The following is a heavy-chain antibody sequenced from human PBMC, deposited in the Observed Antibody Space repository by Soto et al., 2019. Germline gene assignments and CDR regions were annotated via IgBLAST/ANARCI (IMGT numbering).Heavy chain of an antibody. Sequence: SXRXSCAASGFTFSXSGMHWVLQAPGKGLEWVAVISYDGSNKYYADSVKGRFTISRDNSKNTLYLQMNSLRAYDTAVYYSAKAGHLLTTQTPPWFDPWGQGTLGTVSS. CDR2: ISYDGSNK. J-gene: IGHJ5*02. D-gene: IGHD4-17*01. CDR3: AKAGHLLTTQTPPWFDP. V-gene: IGHV3-30*18. CDR1: GFTFSXSG.